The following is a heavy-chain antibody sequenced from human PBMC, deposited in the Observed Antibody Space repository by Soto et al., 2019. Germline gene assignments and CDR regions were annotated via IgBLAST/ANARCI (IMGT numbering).Heavy chain of an antibody. Sequence: EVQLVESGGGLVQPGGSLRLSCAASGFTVSSNYMSWVRQAPGKGLERVSVIYSGGGTYYADSVKGRFTISRDNSKDTLYLQMNSLRAEDTAVYDCARVGYSSGWLRNWGQGTLVTVSS. CDR1: GFTVSSNY. J-gene: IGHJ4*02. CDR3: ARVGYSSGWLRN. D-gene: IGHD6-19*01. CDR2: IYSGGGT. V-gene: IGHV3-66*01.